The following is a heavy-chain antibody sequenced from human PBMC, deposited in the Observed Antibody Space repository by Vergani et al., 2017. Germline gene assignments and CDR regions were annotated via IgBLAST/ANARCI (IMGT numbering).Heavy chain of an antibody. Sequence: EVNLVESGGALVQPGGSLRLSCAASGFNIDNFYMHWGRQVPGKGLVWVSRMRNDVSTISYGDFVRGRFTISRDNAKNTVYLQLSGLRVEDTAVYYCVRAPLQSMDVWGQGTKVTVS. J-gene: IGHJ6*02. CDR1: GFNIDNFY. CDR3: VRAPLQSMDV. V-gene: IGHV3-74*01. CDR2: MRNDVSTI.